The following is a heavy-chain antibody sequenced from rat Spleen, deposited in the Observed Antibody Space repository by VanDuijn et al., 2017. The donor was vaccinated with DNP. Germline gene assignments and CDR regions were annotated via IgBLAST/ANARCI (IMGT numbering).Heavy chain of an antibody. V-gene: IGHV2-41*01. J-gene: IGHJ4*01. CDR3: VRWNSGYYAMDA. CDR1: GFSLTSYG. Sequence: QVQLKESGPGLVQPSQTLSLTCTVSGFSLTSYGVSWVRQPPGKGLEWMGLIVNTGGKRYNSVFKSRLSISKDTSKSQLFLKMNMLRPWVVATYYCVRWNSGYYAMDAWGQGTSVTVSS. D-gene: IGHD4-3*01. CDR2: IVNTGGK.